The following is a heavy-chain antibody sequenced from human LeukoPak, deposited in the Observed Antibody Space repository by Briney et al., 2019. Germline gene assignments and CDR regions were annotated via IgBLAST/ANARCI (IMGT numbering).Heavy chain of an antibody. CDR1: GGSISSSNW. CDR3: ARTLRRILGYFDWLLRNDAFDI. Sequence: SETLSLTCAVSGGSISSSNWWSWVRQPPGKGLEWIGEIYHSGSTNYNSSLKSRVTISVDKSKSQFSLKLSSVTAADTAVYYCARTLRRILGYFDWLLRNDAFDIWGQGTMVTVSS. CDR2: IYHSGST. D-gene: IGHD3-9*01. V-gene: IGHV4-4*02. J-gene: IGHJ3*02.